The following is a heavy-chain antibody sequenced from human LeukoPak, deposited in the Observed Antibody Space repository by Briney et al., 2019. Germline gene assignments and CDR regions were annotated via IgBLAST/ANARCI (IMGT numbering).Heavy chain of an antibody. Sequence: GGSLRLSCAASGFTFRTYSMNWVRQAPGKGLEWVSSISSTSSYIYYADSVKGRFTISRDNAQKSLYLQMNSLRAEDTAVYYCARVGYSSGWYFDYWGQGTLVTVSS. D-gene: IGHD6-19*01. V-gene: IGHV3-21*01. CDR1: GFTFRTYS. J-gene: IGHJ4*02. CDR3: ARVGYSSGWYFDY. CDR2: ISSTSSYI.